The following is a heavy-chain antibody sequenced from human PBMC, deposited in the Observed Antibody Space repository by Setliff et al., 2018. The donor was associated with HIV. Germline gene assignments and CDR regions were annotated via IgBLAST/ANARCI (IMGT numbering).Heavy chain of an antibody. D-gene: IGHD4-17*01. Sequence: SETLSLTCTVSGGSISSSSYYWDWIRQPPGKSLEWVGSIFYTGSTKYRPSLESRVIVSLDTSKNQFSLKLSSVTAADTAVYYCTRRDVTTGMDSWGPGILVTVSS. CDR1: GGSISSSSYY. CDR2: IFYTGST. CDR3: TRRDVTTGMDS. J-gene: IGHJ4*02. V-gene: IGHV4-39*01.